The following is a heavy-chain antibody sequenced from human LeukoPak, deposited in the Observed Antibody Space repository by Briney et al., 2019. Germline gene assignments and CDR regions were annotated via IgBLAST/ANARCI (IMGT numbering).Heavy chain of an antibody. J-gene: IGHJ6*03. CDR2: ITGSSSYI. V-gene: IGHV3-21*01. CDR3: VRAHPYYDLLTHDDCYYMDV. Sequence: GGSLRLSCAASGFTFSNYNMNWVRQAPGKGLEWVSSITGSSSYIYYADSLKGRFTISRDNANNSLYLQMSSLRAEDTAVYYCVRAHPYYDLLTHDDCYYMDVWGTGTTVTVSS. D-gene: IGHD3-9*01. CDR1: GFTFSNYN.